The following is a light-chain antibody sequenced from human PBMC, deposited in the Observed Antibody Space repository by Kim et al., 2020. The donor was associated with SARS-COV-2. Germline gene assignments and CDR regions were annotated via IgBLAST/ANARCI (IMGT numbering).Light chain of an antibody. CDR3: QQYSMSYT. Sequence: IQMTQSPSTLSASLGDRVTITCRASQNINTWLAWYQQKPGNAPKLLIYKASSLQSGVPSKFSGSGSGTEFTLTISGLQPDDFATYYCQQYSMSYTFGQGTKLEI. J-gene: IGKJ2*01. CDR1: QNINTW. CDR2: KAS. V-gene: IGKV1-5*03.